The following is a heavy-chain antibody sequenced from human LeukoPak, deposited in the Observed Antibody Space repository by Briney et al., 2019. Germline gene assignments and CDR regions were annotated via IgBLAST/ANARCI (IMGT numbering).Heavy chain of an antibody. CDR3: ARIRDGYNDAYDI. D-gene: IGHD5-24*01. V-gene: IGHV1-46*01. CDR2: INPSDGST. Sequence: ASVKVSCKASGYIFTGYYMHWVRQAPGQGFEWMAIINPSDGSTTNSQKFQGRVTMTRDTSTSTVYMELSGLRSEDTALYYCARIRDGYNDAYDIWGQGTMVTVSS. J-gene: IGHJ3*02. CDR1: GYIFTGYY.